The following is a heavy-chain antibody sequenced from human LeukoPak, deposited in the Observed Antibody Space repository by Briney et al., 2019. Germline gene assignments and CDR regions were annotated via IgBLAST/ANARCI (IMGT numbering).Heavy chain of an antibody. D-gene: IGHD3-22*01. V-gene: IGHV3-7*01. CDR2: IKQDGSEK. CDR1: GFTFSSYW. Sequence: GGSLRLSCAASGFTFSSYWMSWVRQAPGKGLEWVANIKQDGSEKYYVDSVKGRFTISRDNPKNSLYLQMNSLRAEDTAVYYCARDGDYYYDSSGSDYWGQGTLVTVSS. J-gene: IGHJ4*02. CDR3: ARDGDYYYDSSGSDY.